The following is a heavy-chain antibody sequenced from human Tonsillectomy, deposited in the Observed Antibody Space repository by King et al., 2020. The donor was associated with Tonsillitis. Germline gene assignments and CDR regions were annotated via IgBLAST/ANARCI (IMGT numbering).Heavy chain of an antibody. J-gene: IGHJ3*02. CDR1: GYSFTSYW. CDR3: ARYCSGGSCYSGAFDI. D-gene: IGHD2-15*01. Sequence: QLVQSGAEVKKPGESLKISCKGSGYSFTSYWIGWVRQMPGKGLEWMGIIYPGDSDTRYSPSFPGQVTISADKSISTAYLQWSSLKASDTAMYYCARYCSGGSCYSGAFDIWGQGTMVTVSS. CDR2: IYPGDSDT. V-gene: IGHV5-51*01.